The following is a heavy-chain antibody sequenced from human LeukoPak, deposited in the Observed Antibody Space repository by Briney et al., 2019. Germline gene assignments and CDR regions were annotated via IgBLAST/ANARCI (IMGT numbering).Heavy chain of an antibody. D-gene: IGHD3-16*01. CDR3: ARDRLGLPVDY. V-gene: IGHV4-59*01. CDR1: GGSISTYY. J-gene: IGHJ4*02. CDR2: IYYSGST. Sequence: SSETLSLTCTVSGGSISTYYWTWIRQPPGKGLEWIGYIYYSGSTNYNPSLKSRVTMSVDTSKNQFSLKLNYVTAADTAVYYCARDRLGLPVDYWGRGTLVTVSS.